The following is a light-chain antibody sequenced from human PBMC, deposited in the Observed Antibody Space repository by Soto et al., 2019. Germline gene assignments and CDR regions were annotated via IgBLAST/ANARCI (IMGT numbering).Light chain of an antibody. Sequence: QSALTQPPPASGTPGQRVTISFSGSSSNIGSNTVNWYQQLPGTAPKLVIYSNNQRPSGVPDRFSGSKSGTSASLAISGLQSEDEADYYCVAWDDSLNGYVVFGGGTKVTVL. CDR3: VAWDDSLNGYVV. CDR2: SNN. V-gene: IGLV1-44*01. J-gene: IGLJ2*01. CDR1: SSNIGSNT.